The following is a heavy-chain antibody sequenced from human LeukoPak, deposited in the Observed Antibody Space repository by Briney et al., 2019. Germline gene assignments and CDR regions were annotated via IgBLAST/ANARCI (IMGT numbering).Heavy chain of an antibody. CDR2: ISGSGGST. V-gene: IGHV3-23*01. CDR3: AKDGSGSYGGNDAFDI. CDR1: GFTFSSYA. Sequence: GGSLRLSCAASGFTFSSYAMSWVRQAPGKGLEWVSVISGSGGSTYYADSVKGRFTISRDNSKNTLYLQMNSLRAEDTAVYYCAKDGSGSYGGNDAFDIWGQGTMVPSLQ. J-gene: IGHJ3*02. D-gene: IGHD3-10*01.